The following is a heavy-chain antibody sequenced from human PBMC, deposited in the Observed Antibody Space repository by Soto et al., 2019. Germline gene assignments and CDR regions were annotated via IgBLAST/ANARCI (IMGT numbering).Heavy chain of an antibody. Sequence: SVKVSCKASGGTFSSYAISWVRQAPGQGLEWMGGIIPIFGTANYAQKFRGRVTITADESTRTAYMELSSLRSEDTAVYYCARAGDISFVEGYYGMDVWGQGTTVTVSS. CDR2: IIPIFGTA. CDR3: ARAGDISFVEGYYGMDV. V-gene: IGHV1-69*13. J-gene: IGHJ6*02. D-gene: IGHD2-15*01. CDR1: GGTFSSYA.